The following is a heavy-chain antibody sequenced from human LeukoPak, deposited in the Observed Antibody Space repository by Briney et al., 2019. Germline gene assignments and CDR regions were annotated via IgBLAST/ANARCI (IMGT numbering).Heavy chain of an antibody. CDR2: IHYSGST. D-gene: IGHD3-22*01. CDR1: GASISSHY. Sequence: SETLSLTCSVSGASISSHYWSWIRQPPGKGLEWIGYIHYSGSTNYNPSLKSRVTMSVDTSKNQFSLKLSSVTAADTAVYYCARVGGYPLGAFDIWGQGTVVTVSS. V-gene: IGHV4-59*11. CDR3: ARVGGYPLGAFDI. J-gene: IGHJ3*02.